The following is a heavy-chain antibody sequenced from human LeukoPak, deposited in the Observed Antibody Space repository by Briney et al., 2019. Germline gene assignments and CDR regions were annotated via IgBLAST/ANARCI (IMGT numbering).Heavy chain of an antibody. V-gene: IGHV3-30*14. Sequence: GGSLRLSCAASGFTFSSYAMHWVRQAPGKGLEWVAVISYDGSNKYYADSVKGRFTISRDNSKNTLYLQMNSLRAEDTAVYYCARDRGSYGEPDAFDIWGQGTMVTVSS. CDR3: ARDRGSYGEPDAFDI. D-gene: IGHD1-26*01. CDR2: ISYDGSNK. J-gene: IGHJ3*02. CDR1: GFTFSSYA.